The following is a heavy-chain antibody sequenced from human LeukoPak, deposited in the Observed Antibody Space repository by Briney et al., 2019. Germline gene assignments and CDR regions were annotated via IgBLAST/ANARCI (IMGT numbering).Heavy chain of an antibody. Sequence: SVKVSCKASGGTFSSYAISWVRQAPGQGLEWMGRIIPIFGTANYAQKFQGRDTITTDESTSTAYMELSRLRSEDTAVYYCASNPGIAAAGFDYWGQGTLVSVSS. J-gene: IGHJ4*02. CDR1: GGTFSSYA. CDR2: IIPIFGTA. CDR3: ASNPGIAAAGFDY. D-gene: IGHD6-13*01. V-gene: IGHV1-69*05.